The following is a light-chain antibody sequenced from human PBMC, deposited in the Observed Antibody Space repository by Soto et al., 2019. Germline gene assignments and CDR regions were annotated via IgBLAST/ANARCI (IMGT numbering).Light chain of an antibody. CDR2: DAS. CDR1: RDISVY. J-gene: IGKJ2*01. CDR3: QQYDNFPPYT. Sequence: DIQMTQSPSSLSASAGDSVTITCQASRDISVYLNWYQHKPGHPPTLLVFDASNLHTGVPSRFSGSGSGTHFTFTITNLQPEDVATYYCQQYDNFPPYTFGQGTKLDIK. V-gene: IGKV1-33*01.